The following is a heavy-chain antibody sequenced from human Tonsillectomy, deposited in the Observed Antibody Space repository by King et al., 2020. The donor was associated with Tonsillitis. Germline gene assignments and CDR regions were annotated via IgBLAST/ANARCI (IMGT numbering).Heavy chain of an antibody. CDR2: IIGSGGST. J-gene: IGHJ6*03. CDR3: AKGEYDDYYYMDV. Sequence: VQLVESGGGLVQPGGSLRLSCAASGFTFSSYVMNWVRQGPGKGLEWVSTIIGSGGSTYYADSVKGRFTISRDNSKNTLYLQRNSLRAEDTAVYYCAKGEYDDYYYMDVWGKGTTVTVSS. D-gene: IGHD1-26*01. CDR1: GFTFSSYV. V-gene: IGHV3-23*04.